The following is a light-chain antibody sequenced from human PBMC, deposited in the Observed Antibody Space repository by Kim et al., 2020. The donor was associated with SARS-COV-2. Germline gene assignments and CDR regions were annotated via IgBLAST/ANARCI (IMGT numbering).Light chain of an antibody. V-gene: IGLV4-69*01. CDR2: LNSDGSH. CDR3: QTWGTGIWV. Sequence: ASVKLTCTLSSGNSSYAIAWHQQQPEKGPRYLMKLNSDGSHSKGYGIPDRFSGSSSGAERYLTISSLQSEDEADYYCQTWGTGIWVFGGGTQLTVL. J-gene: IGLJ3*02. CDR1: SGNSSYA.